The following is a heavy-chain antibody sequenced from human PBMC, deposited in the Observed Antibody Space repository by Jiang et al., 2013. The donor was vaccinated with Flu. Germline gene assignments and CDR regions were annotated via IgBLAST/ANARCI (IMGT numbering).Heavy chain of an antibody. Sequence: SGAEVKKPGSSVKVSCKASGGTFSSYAISWVRQAPGQGLEWMGGIIPIFGTANYAQKFQGRVTITADESTSTAYMELSSLRSEDTAVYYCARDRVEGPDYYDSSGPNFQHWGQGTLVTVSS. V-gene: IGHV1-69*01. CDR1: GGTFSSYA. CDR3: ARDRVEGPDYYDSSGPNFQH. D-gene: IGHD3-22*01. CDR2: IIPIFGTA. J-gene: IGHJ1*01.